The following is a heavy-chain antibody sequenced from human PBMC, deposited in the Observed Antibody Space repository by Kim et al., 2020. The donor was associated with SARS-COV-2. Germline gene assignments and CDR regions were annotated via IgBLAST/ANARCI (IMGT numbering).Heavy chain of an antibody. Sequence: SETLSLTCTVSGGSISGYSWGWIRQPPGKGLEWIGYIFYSASTTYNPSLSSRVTIADDSSKNQFSLKLSSVTAADTAMYFCARREGGGHWLVRTGHWYFDLWGRGTLVAVSS. CDR3: ARREGGGHWLVRTGHWYFDL. CDR2: IFYSAST. V-gene: IGHV4-59*08. D-gene: IGHD6-19*01. CDR1: GGSISGYS. J-gene: IGHJ2*01.